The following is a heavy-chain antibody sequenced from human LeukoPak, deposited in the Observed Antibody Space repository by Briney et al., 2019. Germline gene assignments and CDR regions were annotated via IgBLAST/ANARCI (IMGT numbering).Heavy chain of an antibody. D-gene: IGHD2-21*01. CDR1: GFTLSSYA. CDR2: ISVSGNT. V-gene: IGHV3-23*01. CDR3: ARAPVTTCSGAYCYPFDY. J-gene: IGHJ4*02. Sequence: GGSLRLSCAASGFTLSSYAMSWVRQAPGKGLEWVSAISVSGNTYHADSVKGRFTISRDSSKNTLYLQMNRLRAEDAAVYYCARAPVTTCSGAYCYPFDYWGQGTLVTVSS.